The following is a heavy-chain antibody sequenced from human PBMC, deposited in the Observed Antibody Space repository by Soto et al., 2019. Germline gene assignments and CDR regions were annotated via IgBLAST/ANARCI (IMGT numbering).Heavy chain of an antibody. CDR1: GYTFTSYE. J-gene: IGHJ6*03. V-gene: IGHV1-8*01. Sequence: ASVKVSCKASGYTFTSYEINWVRQASGEGLEWMGWMNPNSGNTGYAQKFQGRVTMTRNTSTSTAYMELSGLRSEDTAVYYCARRDTYSLGNYNYYYYMDVWGKGTTVTVSS. CDR3: ARRDTYSLGNYNYYYYMDV. CDR2: MNPNSGNT. D-gene: IGHD5-18*01.